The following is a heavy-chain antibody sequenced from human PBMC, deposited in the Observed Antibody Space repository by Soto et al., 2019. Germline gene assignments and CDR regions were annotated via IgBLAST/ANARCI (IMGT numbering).Heavy chain of an antibody. CDR3: ARRIAARVAGHYYGMDV. CDR2: IIPIFGTA. J-gene: IGHJ6*02. Sequence: QVQLVQSGAEVKKPGSSXXXXXXASGGTFSSYAISWVRQAPGQGLEWMGGIIPIFGTANYAQKFQGRVTITADESTSTAYMELSSLRSEDTAVYYCARRIAARVAGHYYGMDVWGQGTTVTVSS. V-gene: IGHV1-69*01. D-gene: IGHD6-6*01. CDR1: GGTFSSYA.